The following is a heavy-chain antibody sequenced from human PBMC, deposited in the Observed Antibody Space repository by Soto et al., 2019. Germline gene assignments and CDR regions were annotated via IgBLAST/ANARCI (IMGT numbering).Heavy chain of an antibody. CDR1: GFTFSNYA. D-gene: IGHD6-6*01. Sequence: GGSLRLSCAASGFTFSNYAMSWVRQAPGKGLEWVSTISGSSSTAYYADSVKGRFIISRDNSRNTLFLQMSSLRAEDTALYYCANTLDTSSWLDYWGEGTLDTVSS. V-gene: IGHV3-23*01. CDR2: ISGSSSTA. J-gene: IGHJ4*02. CDR3: ANTLDTSSWLDY.